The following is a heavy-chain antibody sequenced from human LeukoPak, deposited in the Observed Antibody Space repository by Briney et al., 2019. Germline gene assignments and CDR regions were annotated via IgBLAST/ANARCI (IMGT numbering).Heavy chain of an antibody. CDR1: GGSISSRPYD. V-gene: IGHV4-39*01. J-gene: IGHJ4*02. Sequence: SETLSLTCTVSGGSISSRPYDWGWIRQPPGKGLEYIGNISYSGSTYYNPSLRSRVTISVDTSSNQFSLKLSSVAAADTAVYYCGRHLSQGDGTKRGFYYWGQGALVTVSS. CDR3: GRHLSQGDGTKRGFYY. D-gene: IGHD5-24*01. CDR2: ISYSGST.